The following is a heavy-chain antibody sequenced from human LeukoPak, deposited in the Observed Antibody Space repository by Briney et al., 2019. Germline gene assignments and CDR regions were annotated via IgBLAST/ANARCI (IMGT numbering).Heavy chain of an antibody. V-gene: IGHV1-2*02. CDR1: GYTFTGYY. CDR2: INPNSGGT. J-gene: IGHJ4*02. CDR3: ARKKSSSNGIDY. D-gene: IGHD1-14*01. Sequence: ASVKVSCKAFGYTFTGYYMHWVRQAPGQGLEWMGWINPNSGGTNYAQKFQGRVTMTRDTSISTAYMELSRLRSDDTAVYYCARKKSSSNGIDYWGQGTLVTVSS.